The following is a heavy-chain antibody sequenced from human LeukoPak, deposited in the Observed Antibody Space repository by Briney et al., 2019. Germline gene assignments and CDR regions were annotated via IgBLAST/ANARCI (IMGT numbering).Heavy chain of an antibody. CDR1: GGSLNSHI. Sequence: ASVKVSCKASGGSLNSHIFTWVRQAPGQGLEWMGKITPVIDVSKYAQKFQGRLTITADKSTATVYMELSGLKSDDTAVYYCARVNLRGSQYNWFDPWGQGTLVTVSS. CDR2: ITPVIDVS. V-gene: IGHV1-69*02. J-gene: IGHJ5*02. CDR3: ARVNLRGSQYNWFDP. D-gene: IGHD1-26*01.